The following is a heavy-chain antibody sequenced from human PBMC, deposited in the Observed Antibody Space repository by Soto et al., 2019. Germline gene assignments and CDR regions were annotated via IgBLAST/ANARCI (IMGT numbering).Heavy chain of an antibody. CDR3: ARDDFWSGHNWFDP. J-gene: IGHJ5*02. V-gene: IGHV1-2*04. D-gene: IGHD3-3*01. CDR2: INPNSGGT. CDR1: GYTFTGYY. Sequence: GASVKVSCKASGYTFTGYYMHRVRQAPGQGLEWMGWINPNSGGTNYAQKFQGWVTMTRDTSISTAYMELSRLRSDDTAVYYCARDDFWSGHNWFDPWGQGTLVTVSS.